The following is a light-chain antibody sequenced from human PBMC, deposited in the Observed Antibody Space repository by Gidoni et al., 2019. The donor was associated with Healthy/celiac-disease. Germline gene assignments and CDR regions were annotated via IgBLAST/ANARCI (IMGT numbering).Light chain of an antibody. CDR1: QSVSSY. J-gene: IGKJ5*01. CDR3: QQRSNWPPIT. V-gene: IGKV3-11*01. CDR2: DAS. Sequence: EIVLTQSPATLSLSPGERATLSCRASQSVSSYLAGYQQKPGQPPRLLIYDASNRATGIPARFSGRGSGTDFTLTISSLEPEDFAVYYCQQRSNWPPITFGQGTRLEIK.